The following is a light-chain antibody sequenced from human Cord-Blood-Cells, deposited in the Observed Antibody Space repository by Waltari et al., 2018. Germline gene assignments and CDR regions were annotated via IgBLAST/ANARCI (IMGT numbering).Light chain of an antibody. J-gene: IGLJ3*02. V-gene: IGLV2-23*01. CDR3: CSYAGSSTLV. Sequence: QSALTQPASVSGSPGQSITISCTGTSSDVGSYNLVSWYQQHPGKAPKLMIYEGSKRPSGVSNRFSGSKSGNTASLTISGLQAGDEADYYCCSYAGSSTLVFGGETNLTVL. CDR1: SSDVGSYNL. CDR2: EGS.